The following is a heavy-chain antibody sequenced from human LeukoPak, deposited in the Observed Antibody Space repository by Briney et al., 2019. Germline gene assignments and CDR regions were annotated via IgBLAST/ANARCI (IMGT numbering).Heavy chain of an antibody. CDR2: IYGGANT. CDR1: GFTLSSHY. Sequence: RGSLRLSCAAPGFTLSSHYMSWVRQAPGKRLGCDSDIYGGANTYYADSVKGRLTISRDNSKTTVYLQMSSLRAEDTAVYYCARFHYYASGSGFDYWGQGALVTVSS. CDR3: ARFHYYASGSGFDY. J-gene: IGHJ4*02. V-gene: IGHV3-53*01. D-gene: IGHD3-10*01.